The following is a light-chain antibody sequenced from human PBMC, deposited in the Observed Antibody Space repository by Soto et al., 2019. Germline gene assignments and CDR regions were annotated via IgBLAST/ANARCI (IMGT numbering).Light chain of an antibody. CDR2: EVS. CDR1: SSDVGSYNL. V-gene: IGLV2-23*02. Sequence: QSVLTQPASVSGSPGQSITISCTGTSSDVGSYNLVSWYQQHPGKAPKLMIYEVSKRPSGVSNGFSGSKSGNTASLTISGLQAEDEADYYCCSYAGSSTLDVFGTGTKLTVL. CDR3: CSYAGSSTLDV. J-gene: IGLJ1*01.